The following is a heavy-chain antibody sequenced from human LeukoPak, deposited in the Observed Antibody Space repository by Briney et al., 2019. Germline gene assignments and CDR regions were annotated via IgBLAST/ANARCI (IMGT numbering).Heavy chain of an antibody. CDR3: ARGVLTSYYGSGSYYSDY. Sequence: GGSLRLSCAASGFTFSSYSMNWVRQAPGKGLEWVANINQDGSEKYFVDSVKGRFTISRDNAKNSLYLQMNSLRAEDTAVYYCARGVLTSYYGSGSYYSDYWGQGTLVTVSS. CDR2: INQDGSEK. J-gene: IGHJ4*02. CDR1: GFTFSSYS. V-gene: IGHV3-7*01. D-gene: IGHD3-10*01.